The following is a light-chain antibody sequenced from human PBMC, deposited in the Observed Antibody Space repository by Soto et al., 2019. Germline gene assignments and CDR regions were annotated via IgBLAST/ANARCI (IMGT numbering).Light chain of an antibody. Sequence: DSPVTQSPCSLSASVGDRVTVTCRVSQGISSYLSWYRQKPGRVPSLLIYSVSNLRSGVPSRFSGSGSGTDFTLTVSSLQPEDVASYYDQRTYNAPLTLGGGTKVEI. CDR3: QRTYNAPLT. CDR2: SVS. V-gene: IGKV1-27*01. CDR1: QGISSY. J-gene: IGKJ4*01.